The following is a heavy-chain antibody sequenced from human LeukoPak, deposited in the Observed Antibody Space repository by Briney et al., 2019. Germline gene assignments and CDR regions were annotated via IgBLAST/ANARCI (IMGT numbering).Heavy chain of an antibody. V-gene: IGHV3-23*01. Sequence: GGTLRLSCAASGFTFSSYGMSWVRQAPGKGLEWVSAISGSGGSTYYADSVKGRFTISRDNSKNTLYLQMNSLRAEDTAVYYCAKQRVEMATNTRYFDYWGQGTLVTVSS. D-gene: IGHD5-24*01. CDR2: ISGSGGST. CDR1: GFTFSSYG. J-gene: IGHJ4*02. CDR3: AKQRVEMATNTRYFDY.